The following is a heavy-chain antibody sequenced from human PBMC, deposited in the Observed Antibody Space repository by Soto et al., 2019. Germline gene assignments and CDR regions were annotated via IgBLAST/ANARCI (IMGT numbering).Heavy chain of an antibody. CDR1: GYTFTSYA. Sequence: QVQLVQSGAEVKKPGASVKVSCKASGYTFTSYAMHLVRQAPGQRLEWMGWINAGNGNTKYSQKFQGRVTITRDTSASTAYMELSNLRSEDTAVYYCARGPGGPDGPGDYWGQGTLVTVSS. CDR3: ARGPGGPDGPGDY. J-gene: IGHJ4*02. D-gene: IGHD2-15*01. CDR2: INAGNGNT. V-gene: IGHV1-3*01.